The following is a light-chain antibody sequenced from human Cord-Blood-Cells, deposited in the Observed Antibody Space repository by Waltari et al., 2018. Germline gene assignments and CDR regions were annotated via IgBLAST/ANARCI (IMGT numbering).Light chain of an antibody. CDR2: DVS. V-gene: IGLV2-11*01. CDR3: CSYAGSYPYV. Sequence: QSALTQPRSVSGSPGQSVTISCTGTSSDVGGYNYVSWYQQHPGKAPKLMIYDVSKRPSGVPDRVSGSKSGNTASLTSSGLQAEDEADYYCCSYAGSYPYVFGTGTKVTVL. J-gene: IGLJ1*01. CDR1: SSDVGGYNY.